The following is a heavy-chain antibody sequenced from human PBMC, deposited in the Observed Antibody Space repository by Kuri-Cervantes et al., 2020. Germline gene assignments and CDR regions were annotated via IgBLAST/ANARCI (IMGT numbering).Heavy chain of an antibody. J-gene: IGHJ3*02. CDR1: GYSFTSYW. D-gene: IGHD1-26*01. CDR2: IYPGDSDT. Sequence: GESLKVSCKGSGYSFTSYWIGWVRQMPGKGLEWMGIIYPGDSDTRYSPSFQGQVTISADKSISTAYLQWSSLKASDTAMYYCARVGATLFDAFDIWGQGAMVTVSS. CDR3: ARVGATLFDAFDI. V-gene: IGHV5-51*01.